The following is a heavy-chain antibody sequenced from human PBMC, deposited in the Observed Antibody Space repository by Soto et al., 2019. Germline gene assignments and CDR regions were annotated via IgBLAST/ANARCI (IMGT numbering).Heavy chain of an antibody. D-gene: IGHD1-1*01. CDR1: GFTFSTYW. CDR3: ATDSGTSDY. J-gene: IGHJ4*02. Sequence: GGSLRLSCAASGFTFSTYWMSWVRQAPGKGLEWVANIRQDGSERYYVDSVKGRFTISRDNAKSSLFLQMNSLRAEDTAVYYCATDSGTSDYWGQGTLVTVSS. V-gene: IGHV3-7*01. CDR2: IRQDGSER.